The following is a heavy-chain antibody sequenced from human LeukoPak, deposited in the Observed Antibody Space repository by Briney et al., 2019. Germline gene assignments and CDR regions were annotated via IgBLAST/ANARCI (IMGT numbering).Heavy chain of an antibody. CDR2: IYYSGSI. J-gene: IGHJ6*03. CDR3: ARALEEYQLPQRDYYYYYMDV. Sequence: SETLSLTCTVSGGSISSYYWSWIRQPPGKGLEWIGYIYYSGSINYNPSLKSRVTISVDTSKNQFSLELSSVTTADTAVYCCARALEEYQLPQRDYYYYYMDVWGKGTTVTVSS. CDR1: GGSISSYY. V-gene: IGHV4-59*01. D-gene: IGHD2-2*01.